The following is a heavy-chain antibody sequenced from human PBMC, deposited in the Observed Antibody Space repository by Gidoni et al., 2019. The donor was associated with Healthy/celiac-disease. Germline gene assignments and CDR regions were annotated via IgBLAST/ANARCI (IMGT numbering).Heavy chain of an antibody. CDR2: IYSGGST. CDR1: GFTVSSNY. CDR3: AINWGRDY. J-gene: IGHJ4*02. D-gene: IGHD7-27*01. V-gene: IGHV3-66*01. Sequence: EVQLAESGGGVVQPGGSRRLSCAASGFTVSSNYMSWVRQAPGKGLEWVSVIYSGGSTYYADSVKGRFTISRDNSKNTLYLQMNSLRAEDTAVYYCAINWGRDYWGQGTLVTVSS.